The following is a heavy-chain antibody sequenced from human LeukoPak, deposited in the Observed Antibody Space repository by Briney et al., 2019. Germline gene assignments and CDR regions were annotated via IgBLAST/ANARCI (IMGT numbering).Heavy chain of an antibody. V-gene: IGHV3-23*01. Sequence: GGSLRLSCAASGFTFSSYAMSWVRQAPGKGLEWVSIINKSGGSTNYADSVKGRFTISRDNSENTLYLQVNSLRAEDTALYYCAKGPDKSCYFYYMDVWGKGTTVTVSS. D-gene: IGHD3-9*01. J-gene: IGHJ6*03. CDR3: AKGPDKSCYFYYMDV. CDR1: GFTFSSYA. CDR2: INKSGGST.